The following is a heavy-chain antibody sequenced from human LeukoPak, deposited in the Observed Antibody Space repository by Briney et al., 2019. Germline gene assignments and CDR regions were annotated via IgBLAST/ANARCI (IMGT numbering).Heavy chain of an antibody. CDR1: GYTFTSYD. J-gene: IGHJ4*02. CDR2: MNPNSGNT. D-gene: IGHD2-2*01. V-gene: IGHV1-8*01. CDR3: AREQDIVVVPAAYRFDY. Sequence: SVKVSCKASGYTFTSYDINWVRQATGQGLEWMGWMNPNSGNTGYAQKFQGRVTMTRDTSISTAYMELSRLRSDDTAVYYCAREQDIVVVPAAYRFDYWGQGTLVTVSS.